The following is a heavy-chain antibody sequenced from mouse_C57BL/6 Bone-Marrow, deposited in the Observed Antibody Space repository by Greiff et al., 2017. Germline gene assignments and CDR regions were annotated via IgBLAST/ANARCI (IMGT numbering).Heavy chain of an antibody. V-gene: IGHV1-69*01. CDR1: GYSFTSYW. J-gene: IGHJ2*01. Sequence: QVQLQQPGAELVMPGASVKLSCKASGYSFTSYWMHWVTQRPGQGLEWIGEIDPSDSYTNYNQKFKGKSTLTVDTSSSTAYMQLSSLTSEDSEVYYCAREDDYYDYDGIPLFDYWGQGTTLTVSS. CDR3: AREDDYYDYDGIPLFDY. CDR2: IDPSDSYT. D-gene: IGHD2-4*01.